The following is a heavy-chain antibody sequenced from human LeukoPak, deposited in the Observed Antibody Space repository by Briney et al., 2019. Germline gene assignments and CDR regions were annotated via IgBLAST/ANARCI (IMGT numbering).Heavy chain of an antibody. J-gene: IGHJ4*02. CDR3: ARMEGYSSSWYDDY. D-gene: IGHD6-13*01. CDR2: ISSSSSYI. CDR1: GFTFSSYS. Sequence: PGGSLRLSCAASGFTFSSYSMNWVRRAPGKGLEWVSSISSSSSYIYYADSVKGRFTISRDNAKNSLYLQMNSLRAEDTAVYYCARMEGYSSSWYDDYWGQGTLVTVSS. V-gene: IGHV3-21*01.